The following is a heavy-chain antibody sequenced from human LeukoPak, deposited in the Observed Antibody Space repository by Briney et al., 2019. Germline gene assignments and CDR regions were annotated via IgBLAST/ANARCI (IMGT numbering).Heavy chain of an antibody. CDR1: GGTFSSYA. V-gene: IGHV1-18*01. CDR2: ISAYNGNT. CDR3: AKDEQWLVDY. Sequence: ASVKVSCKASGGTFSSYAISWVRQAPGQGLEWMGWISAYNGNTNYAQKFQGRVTMTTDTSTSTAYMELRSLRSDDTAVYYCAKDEQWLVDYWGQGTLVTVSS. J-gene: IGHJ4*02. D-gene: IGHD6-19*01.